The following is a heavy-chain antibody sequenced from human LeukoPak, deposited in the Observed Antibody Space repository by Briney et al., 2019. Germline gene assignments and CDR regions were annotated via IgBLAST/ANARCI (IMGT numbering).Heavy chain of an antibody. CDR3: ARDLIEWELRYFDY. V-gene: IGHV4-38-2*02. D-gene: IGHD1-26*01. Sequence: SETLSLTCTVSGYSISSGYYWGWIRQPPGKGLEWIGSIYHSGSTYYNPSLKSRVTISVDTSKNQFSLKLSSVTAADTAVYYCARDLIEWELRYFDYWGQGTLVTVSS. CDR1: GYSISSGYY. CDR2: IYHSGST. J-gene: IGHJ4*02.